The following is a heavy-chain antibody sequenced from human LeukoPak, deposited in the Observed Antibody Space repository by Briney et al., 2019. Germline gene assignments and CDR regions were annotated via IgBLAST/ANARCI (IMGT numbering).Heavy chain of an antibody. CDR3: AKVEKNRYYYESSALDY. V-gene: IGHV3-74*01. D-gene: IGHD3-22*01. CDR1: GFTFSSHW. Sequence: GGSLRLSCADSGFTFSSHWMHWVRQAPGKGLVWVSRIKYDASSTSYADSVKGRFTISRDNSKNTLYLQMNSLRAEDMAVYYCAKVEKNRYYYESSALDYWGQGTLVTVSS. J-gene: IGHJ4*02. CDR2: IKYDASST.